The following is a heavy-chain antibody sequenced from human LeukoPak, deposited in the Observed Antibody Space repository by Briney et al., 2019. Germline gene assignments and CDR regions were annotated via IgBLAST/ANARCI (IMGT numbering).Heavy chain of an antibody. J-gene: IGHJ5*02. CDR2: MNPDSGNT. CDR1: GYTFTSYD. Sequence: GASVTVSCRASGYTFTSYDLNWVRQAPGQGLAWMGWMNPDSGNTGYAQKFQGRVTMTRDTSISTAYMELSSLRSEDTAVYYCARDYGGNSGWFDPWGQGTLVTVSS. CDR3: ARDYGGNSGWFDP. V-gene: IGHV1-8*01. D-gene: IGHD4-23*01.